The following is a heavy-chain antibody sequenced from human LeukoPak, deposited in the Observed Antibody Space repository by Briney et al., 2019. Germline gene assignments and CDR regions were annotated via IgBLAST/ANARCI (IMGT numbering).Heavy chain of an antibody. CDR2: MNPNSGNT. CDR1: GYTFTSYD. CDR3: ARARIAARPLDY. Sequence: ASVKVSCKASGYTFTSYDINRVRQATGQGLEWMGWMNPNSGNTGYAQKFQGRVTITRNTSISTAYMELSSLRSEDTAVYYCARARIAARPLDYWGQGTLVTVSS. J-gene: IGHJ4*02. V-gene: IGHV1-8*03. D-gene: IGHD6-6*01.